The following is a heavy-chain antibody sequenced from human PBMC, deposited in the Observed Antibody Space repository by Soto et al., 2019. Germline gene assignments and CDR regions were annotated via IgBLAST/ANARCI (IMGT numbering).Heavy chain of an antibody. D-gene: IGHD7-27*01. V-gene: IGHV3-9*01. J-gene: IGHJ4*02. CDR1: GFTFDDYA. Sequence: GGSLRLSCAASGFTFDDYAMHWVRQAPGKGLEWVSGISWNSGSIGYAYSVKGRFTISRDNAKNSLYLQMNSLRAEDTALYYCAKDPAAGDFNYWGQGTLVTVSS. CDR2: ISWNSGSI. CDR3: AKDPAAGDFNY.